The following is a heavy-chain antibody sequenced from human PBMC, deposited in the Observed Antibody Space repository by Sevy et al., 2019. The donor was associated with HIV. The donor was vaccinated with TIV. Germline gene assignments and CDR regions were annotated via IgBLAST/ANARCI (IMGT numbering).Heavy chain of an antibody. CDR3: AKAQIAAAGPSDY. CDR1: GFTFSSYA. V-gene: IGHV3-23*01. Sequence: GGSLRLACAASGFTFSSYAMSWVRQAPGKGLEWVSAFSGSGGSTYYADSVKGRFTISRDNSKNTLYLQMNSLRAEDTAVYYCAKAQIAAAGPSDYWGQGTLVTVSS. J-gene: IGHJ4*02. CDR2: FSGSGGST. D-gene: IGHD6-13*01.